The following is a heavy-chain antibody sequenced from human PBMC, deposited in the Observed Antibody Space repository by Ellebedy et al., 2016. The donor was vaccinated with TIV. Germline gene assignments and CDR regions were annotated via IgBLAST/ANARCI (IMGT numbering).Heavy chain of an antibody. CDR3: ASDPGSGRSPYYYYYGMDV. J-gene: IGHJ6*02. V-gene: IGHV1-69*13. Sequence: AASVKVSCKTSEGTFFTYAVSWVRQAPGQGLEWVGGIVPSFGSANYAQKFQGRVTITADESTGTASMELRSLRSEDTAVYYCASDPGSGRSPYYYYYGMDVWGQGTTVTVSS. CDR2: IVPSFGSA. D-gene: IGHD3-10*01. CDR1: EGTFFTYA.